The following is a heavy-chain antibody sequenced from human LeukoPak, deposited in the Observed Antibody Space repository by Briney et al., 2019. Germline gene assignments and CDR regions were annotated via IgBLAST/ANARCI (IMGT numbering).Heavy chain of an antibody. CDR3: ARDPGGEDY. V-gene: IGHV3-30*03. J-gene: IGHJ4*02. Sequence: GGSLRLSCAASGFTFSSYGMHWVRQAPGKGLEWVAVISYDGSNKYYADSVKGRFTISRDNSKNTLYLQMNSLRAEDTAVYYCARDPGGEDYWGQGTLVTVSS. CDR1: GFTFSSYG. CDR2: ISYDGSNK. D-gene: IGHD3-10*01.